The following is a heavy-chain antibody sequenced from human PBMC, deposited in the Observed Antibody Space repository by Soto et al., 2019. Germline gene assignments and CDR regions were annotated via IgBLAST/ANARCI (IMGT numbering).Heavy chain of an antibody. D-gene: IGHD2-21*02. CDR1: GFTFSTYT. Sequence: PGGSLRLSCAASGFTFSTYTMNWVRQAPGKGLEWVSCISGTSSNMYYADSVKGRFTISRDNAKNSLYLQMNSPRDEDTAVYYCARRVVTVTGYYNGMEVWGQGTTVTVSS. J-gene: IGHJ6*02. V-gene: IGHV3-48*02. CDR2: ISGTSSNM. CDR3: ARRVVTVTGYYNGMEV.